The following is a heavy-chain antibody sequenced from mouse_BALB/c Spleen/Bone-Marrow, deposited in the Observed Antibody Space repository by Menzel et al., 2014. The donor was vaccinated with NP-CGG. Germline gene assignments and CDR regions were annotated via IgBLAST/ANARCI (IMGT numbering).Heavy chain of an antibody. Sequence: QVQLQQSGAELVRPGASVKLSCKASGYTFTNYWINWVKQRPGRGLEWIGNIYPSDSYTNYNQKFKDKATLTVDKSSSTAYMQLSSPTSEDSAVYYCTRWLPYAMDYWGQGTSVTVSS. D-gene: IGHD2-2*01. J-gene: IGHJ4*01. V-gene: IGHV1-69*02. CDR2: IYPSDSYT. CDR3: TRWLPYAMDY. CDR1: GYTFTNYW.